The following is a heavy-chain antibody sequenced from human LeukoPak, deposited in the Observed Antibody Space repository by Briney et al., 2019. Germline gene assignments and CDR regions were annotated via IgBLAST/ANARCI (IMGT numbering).Heavy chain of an antibody. CDR2: IYTGGAT. CDR3: AIHPYFYDAELDYFDS. V-gene: IGHV4-59*01. Sequence: PSETLSLTCTVSGGSISSYYWSWIRQPPGKGLEWIGYIYTGGATNYNPSLKSRVTISVDTSKNQFSLKLRSVTAADSAVYYCAIHPYFYDAELDYFDSWGQGTLVTVSS. CDR1: GGSISSYY. J-gene: IGHJ4*02. D-gene: IGHD3-22*01.